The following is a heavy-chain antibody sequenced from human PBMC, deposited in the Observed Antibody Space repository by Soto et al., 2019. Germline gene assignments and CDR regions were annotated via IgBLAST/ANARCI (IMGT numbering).Heavy chain of an antibody. CDR2: ISAFHGKA. D-gene: IGHD3-10*01. V-gene: IGHV1-18*01. Sequence: ASVKVSCKASGYTFTSYGISWVRQAPGQGLEWMGWISAFHGKANYAQKFQGRVTITADKSTSTAYMELSSLRSEDTAVYYCAGKMNYYGSGSYSDPNWFDPWGQGTLVTVSS. CDR1: GYTFTSYG. J-gene: IGHJ5*02. CDR3: AGKMNYYGSGSYSDPNWFDP.